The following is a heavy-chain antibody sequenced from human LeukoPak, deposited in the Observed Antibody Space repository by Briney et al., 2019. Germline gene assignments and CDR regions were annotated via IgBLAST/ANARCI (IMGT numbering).Heavy chain of an antibody. CDR2: ISGSGGNT. D-gene: IGHD3-22*01. V-gene: IGHV3-23*01. CDR3: AKERSASYYYDSSGYSNYNFDY. Sequence: GGSLRLSCAASGFTFSSYAMSWVRQAPGKGLEWISVISGSGGNTNYADSVKGRFTISGDNPKNTLYLQMNSLRAEDTAVYYCAKERSASYYYDSSGYSNYNFDYWGQGTLVTISS. J-gene: IGHJ4*02. CDR1: GFTFSSYA.